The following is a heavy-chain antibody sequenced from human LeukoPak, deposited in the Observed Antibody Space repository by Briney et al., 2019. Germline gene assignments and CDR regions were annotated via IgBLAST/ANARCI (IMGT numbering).Heavy chain of an antibody. D-gene: IGHD3-3*01. CDR1: GGSINSYY. CDR2: MYHTGSA. Sequence: SETLSLTCTVSGGSINSYYWSWIRQPPGKGLEWIGYMYHTGSANYNPSLRGRVFMSVDTSKNQFSLKLNFVTAADTAVYYCVTHRSASSHDYWGRGTLVTVSS. J-gene: IGHJ4*02. CDR3: VTHRSASSHDY. V-gene: IGHV4-59*08.